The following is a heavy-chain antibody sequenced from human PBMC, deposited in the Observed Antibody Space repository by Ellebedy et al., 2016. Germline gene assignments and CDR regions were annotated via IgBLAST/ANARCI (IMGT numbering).Heavy chain of an antibody. CDR2: IRSSSDI. CDR1: GFNFSDFS. D-gene: IGHD2-8*01. Sequence: GESLKISCAASGFNFSDFSFNWVRQAPGKGLEWVSYIRSSSDISYADSVKGRFTISRDIAKNSLYLQMSSLRAEDTAVYYCGRDHQWAFDFWGQGTLVTVSS. CDR3: GRDHQWAFDF. V-gene: IGHV3-69-1*01. J-gene: IGHJ4*02.